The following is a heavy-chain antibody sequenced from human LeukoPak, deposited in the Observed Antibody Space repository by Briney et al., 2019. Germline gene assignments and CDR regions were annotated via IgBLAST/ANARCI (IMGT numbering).Heavy chain of an antibody. J-gene: IGHJ4*02. Sequence: PGGSLRLSCAAFGLSFGTYSMNWVRQAPGKGLEWVSYISSSGSTKYYADAVHGRFTVSRDNAKYSLYLQMNSLRAEDTAVYYCVRGSYGAYDYWGQGSLVTVSS. V-gene: IGHV3-48*04. CDR1: GLSFGTYS. CDR3: VRGSYGAYDY. CDR2: ISSSGSTK. D-gene: IGHD4-17*01.